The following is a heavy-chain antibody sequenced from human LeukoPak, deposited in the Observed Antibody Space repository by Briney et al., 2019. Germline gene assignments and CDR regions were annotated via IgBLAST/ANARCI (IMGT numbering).Heavy chain of an antibody. CDR3: ARDPRYFDWSPYYFDY. Sequence: GGSLRLSCAASGFTFSSYSMNWVRQAPGKGLEWVSSISSSSSYIYYADSVKGRFTISRDNAKNSLYLQMNSLRAEDTAVYYCARDPRYFDWSPYYFDYWGQGTLVTVSS. CDR1: GFTFSSYS. J-gene: IGHJ4*02. V-gene: IGHV3-21*01. D-gene: IGHD3-9*01. CDR2: ISSSSSYI.